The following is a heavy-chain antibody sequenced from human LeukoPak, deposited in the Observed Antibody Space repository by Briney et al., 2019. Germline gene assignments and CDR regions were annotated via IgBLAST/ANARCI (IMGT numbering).Heavy chain of an antibody. CDR1: GFTFSSYA. D-gene: IGHD2-15*01. V-gene: IGHV3-30*04. CDR2: ISYDGSNK. Sequence: GGSLRHSCVASGFTFSSYAMHWVRQAPGKGLEWVAVISYDGSNKYYADSVKGRFTISRDNSKNTLYLQMNSLRAGDTAVYYCASGAYCSGGSCWSNNDYYCMDVWGKGTTVTVSS. CDR3: ASGAYCSGGSCWSNNDYYCMDV. J-gene: IGHJ6*04.